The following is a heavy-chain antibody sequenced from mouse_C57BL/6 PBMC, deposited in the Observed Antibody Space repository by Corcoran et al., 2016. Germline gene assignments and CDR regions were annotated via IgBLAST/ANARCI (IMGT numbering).Heavy chain of an antibody. CDR1: GYTFTDYY. CDR2: INPNNGGT. D-gene: IGHD1-1*01. V-gene: IGHV1-26*01. J-gene: IGHJ2*01. CDR3: AREDFTTVVAHFDY. Sequence: EVQLQQSGPELVKPGASVKISCKASGYTFTDYYMNWVKQSHGKSLEWIGDINPNNGGTSYNQKFKGKATLTVDKSSSTAYMELRSLTSEDSAVYYCAREDFTTVVAHFDYWGQGTTLTVSS.